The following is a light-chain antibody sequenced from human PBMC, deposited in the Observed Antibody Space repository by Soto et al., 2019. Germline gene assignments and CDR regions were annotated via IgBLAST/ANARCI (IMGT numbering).Light chain of an antibody. J-gene: IGLJ1*01. CDR2: DDR. CDR1: SSDVGGYNH. V-gene: IGLV2-14*03. CDR3: SSYTSNSHYV. Sequence: QSALTQPASVSGSPGQSITISCTGTSSDVGGYNHVSWYHHHPGKAPKLLIYDDRHRPSGVSNHFSGSKSGNTASLTISGFQAEDEADYYCSSYTSNSHYVFGTGTKVTVL.